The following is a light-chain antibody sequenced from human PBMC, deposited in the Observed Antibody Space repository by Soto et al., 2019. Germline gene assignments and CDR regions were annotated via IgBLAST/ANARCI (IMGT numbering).Light chain of an antibody. CDR1: SSDVGGYNY. Sequence: QSALTQPPSASGSPGQSVTISCTGTSSDVGGYNYVSWYQQHPGKAPKLMIYEVNKRPSGVPDRFSGSKSGNTASLTVSGLQAEDEGDYYCSSYAGSNNWVFGGGTKVTVL. V-gene: IGLV2-8*01. CDR2: EVN. J-gene: IGLJ3*02. CDR3: SSYAGSNNWV.